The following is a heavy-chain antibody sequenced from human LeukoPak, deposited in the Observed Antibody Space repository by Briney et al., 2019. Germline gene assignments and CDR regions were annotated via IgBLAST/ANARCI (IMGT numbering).Heavy chain of an antibody. J-gene: IGHJ3*02. D-gene: IGHD4-17*01. V-gene: IGHV1-69*02. CDR1: GVTFSSDT. CDR2: IIPILGIA. CDR3: ASYGDYGGDAFDI. Sequence: SVKVSCKASGVTFSSDTISWVRQAPGQGLEWMGRIIPILGIANYAQKFQGRVTITADKSTSTAYMELSSLRSEDTAVYYCASYGDYGGDAFDIWGQGTMVTVSS.